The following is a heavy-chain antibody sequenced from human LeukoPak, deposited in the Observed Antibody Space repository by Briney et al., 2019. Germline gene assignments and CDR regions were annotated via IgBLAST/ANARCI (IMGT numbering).Heavy chain of an antibody. CDR1: GGSISSYY. CDR2: IYYSGST. CDR3: AISTVTRGYWYFDL. J-gene: IGHJ2*01. Sequence: PSETLSLTCTVSGGSISSYYWSWIRQPPGKGLEWIGYIYYSGSTNYNPSLKSRVTISVDTSKNQFSLKLSSVTAADTAVYYCAISTVTRGYWYFDLWGRGTLVTVSS. V-gene: IGHV4-59*01. D-gene: IGHD4-17*01.